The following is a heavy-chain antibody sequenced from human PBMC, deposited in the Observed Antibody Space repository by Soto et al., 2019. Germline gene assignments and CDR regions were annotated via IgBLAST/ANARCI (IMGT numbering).Heavy chain of an antibody. CDR3: AGAHRYRRELENYCGLVV. V-gene: IGHV1-46*01. CDR1: GYTFTSYY. CDR2: INPSGGST. D-gene: IGHD3-16*02. Sequence: GASVKVSCKASGYTFTSYYMHWVRQAPGQGLEWMGIINPSGGSTSYAQKFQGRVTMTRDTSTSTVYMELSSLRSEDTAVYYCAGAHRYRRELENYCGLVVWGEGTTVAIPS. J-gene: IGHJ6*04.